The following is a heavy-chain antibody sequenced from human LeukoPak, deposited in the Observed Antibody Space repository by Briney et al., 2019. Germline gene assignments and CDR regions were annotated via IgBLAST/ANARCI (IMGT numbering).Heavy chain of an antibody. J-gene: IGHJ6*02. CDR2: IGGSGGST. CDR1: GFTFTSYT. CDR3: AKDTSVHQGYGLDV. Sequence: PGGSLRLSCAASGFTFTSYTMTWVRQAPGKGLEWVPGIGGSGGSTFYADSVKGRFTISRDNSKNTVYLQMNSLRAQHTALYYCAKDTSVHQGYGLDVWGQGTTVTISS. D-gene: IGHD3-16*01. V-gene: IGHV3-23*01.